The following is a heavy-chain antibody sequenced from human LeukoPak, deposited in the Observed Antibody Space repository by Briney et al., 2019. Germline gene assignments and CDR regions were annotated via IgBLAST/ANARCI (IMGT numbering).Heavy chain of an antibody. CDR3: ARDGYGGNSETFDY. CDR2: INPNSGGT. Sequence: ASVKVSCKASGYTFTGYYMHWVRQAPGQGLEWMGWINPNSGGTNYAQKFQGRVTMTRDTSISTAYMELSRLRSDDTAVYYCARDGYGGNSETFDYWGQGTLVTVSS. V-gene: IGHV1-2*02. D-gene: IGHD4-23*01. CDR1: GYTFTGYY. J-gene: IGHJ4*02.